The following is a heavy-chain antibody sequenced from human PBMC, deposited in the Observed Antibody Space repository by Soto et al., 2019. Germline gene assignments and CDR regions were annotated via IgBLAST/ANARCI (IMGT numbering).Heavy chain of an antibody. CDR3: AKDRCGGDCYFFDY. Sequence: ASVKVSCAASGLTFSSYAMSWVRQAPGKGLEWVSGISGRGDDTYYADSVKGRFTISRDNSKNMLYLQMNSLRAEDTAVYYCAKDRCGGDCYFFDYWGQGTLVTVSS. CDR2: ISGRGDDT. D-gene: IGHD2-21*02. CDR1: GLTFSSYA. J-gene: IGHJ4*02. V-gene: IGHV3-23*01.